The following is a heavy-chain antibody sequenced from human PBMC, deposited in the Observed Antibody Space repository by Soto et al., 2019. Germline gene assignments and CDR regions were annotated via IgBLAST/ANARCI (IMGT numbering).Heavy chain of an antibody. CDR2: IYPGDSDT. Sequence: GESLKISCQGFGYNVPTYWIGWVRQMPGKGLEWLGMIYPGDSDTRYGPSFQGQVTISADKSISTTYLQWSSLKASDTAMYYCARSNLYSSTVYYYYYGMDVWGQGTTVTVPS. CDR3: ARSNLYSSTVYYYYYGMDV. D-gene: IGHD6-19*01. J-gene: IGHJ6*02. V-gene: IGHV5-51*01. CDR1: GYNVPTYW.